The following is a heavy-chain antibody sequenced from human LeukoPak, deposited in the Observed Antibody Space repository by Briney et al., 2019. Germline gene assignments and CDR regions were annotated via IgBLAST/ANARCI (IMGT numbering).Heavy chain of an antibody. J-gene: IGHJ5*02. CDR1: GGSISSYY. D-gene: IGHD6-13*01. Sequence: SETLSLTCSVSGGSISSYYWSWIRQPPGKGLEWIGYIYYSGSTNYNPSLKSRVTMSVDTSKNQFSLKLSSVTAADTAVYYCARDRGSSWYYMGYNWFDPWGQGTLVTVSS. CDR3: ARDRGSSWYYMGYNWFDP. CDR2: IYYSGST. V-gene: IGHV4-59*12.